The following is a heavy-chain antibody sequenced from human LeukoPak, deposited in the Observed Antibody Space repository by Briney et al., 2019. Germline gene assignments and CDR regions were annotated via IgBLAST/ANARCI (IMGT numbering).Heavy chain of an antibody. V-gene: IGHV3-30*02. CDR3: AKESLTYYYDSSGYYPEY. D-gene: IGHD3-22*01. Sequence: GGSLRLSCAASGFTFSSYAMHWVRQAPGKGLEWVAFIRYDGSNKYYADSVKGRFTISRDNSKNTLYLQMNSLRAEDTAVYYCAKESLTYYYDSSGYYPEYWGQGTLVTVSS. CDR2: IRYDGSNK. CDR1: GFTFSSYA. J-gene: IGHJ4*02.